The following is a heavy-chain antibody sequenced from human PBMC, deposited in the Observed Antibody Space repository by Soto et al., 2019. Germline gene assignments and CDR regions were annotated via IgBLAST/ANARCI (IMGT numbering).Heavy chain of an antibody. CDR1: GGSISSGGYY. V-gene: IGHV4-31*03. J-gene: IGHJ5*02. CDR2: IYYSGST. D-gene: IGHD6-13*01. Sequence: QVQLQESGPGLVKPSQTLSLTCTVSGGSISSGGYYWSWIRQHPGKGLEWIGYIYYSGSTYYNPSLKSRVTISVDTSKNQFSLKLSSVTAADTAVYYCAREVSRVGHYSSSWYGFDPWGQGTLVTVSS. CDR3: AREVSRVGHYSSSWYGFDP.